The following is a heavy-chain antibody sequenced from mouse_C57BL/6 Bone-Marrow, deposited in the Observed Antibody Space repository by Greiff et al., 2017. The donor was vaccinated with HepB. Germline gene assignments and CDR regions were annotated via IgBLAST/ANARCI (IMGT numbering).Heavy chain of an antibody. CDR3: ASTVVATMYAMDY. CDR2: IWTGGGT. D-gene: IGHD1-1*01. CDR1: GFSLTSYA. V-gene: IGHV2-9-1*01. J-gene: IGHJ4*01. Sequence: VKLQESGPGLVAPSQSLSITCTVSGFSLTSYAISWVRQPPGKGLEWLGVIWTGGGTNYNSALKSRLSISKDNSKSQVFLKMNSLQTDDTARYYCASTVVATMYAMDYWGQGTSVTVSS.